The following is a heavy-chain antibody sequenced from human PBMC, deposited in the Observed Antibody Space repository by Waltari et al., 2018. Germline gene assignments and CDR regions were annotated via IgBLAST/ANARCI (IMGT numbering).Heavy chain of an antibody. V-gene: IGHV3-66*02. CDR2: IYSDGRT. CDR3: ATRFQDYFDY. Sequence: EVQLVQSGGVLVKPGGSLSLSCAGSGFTVSSVYMTWVRQAPGKGLEYVSVIYSDGRTFTADPVKGRFTISRDNYENTLYLQMNSLTTDDTAVYYCATRFQDYFDYWGQGTLVTVSS. D-gene: IGHD3-16*01. CDR1: GFTVSSVY. J-gene: IGHJ4*02.